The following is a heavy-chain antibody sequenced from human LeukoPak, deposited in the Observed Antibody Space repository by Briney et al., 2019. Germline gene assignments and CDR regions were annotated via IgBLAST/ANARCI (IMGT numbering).Heavy chain of an antibody. V-gene: IGHV1-2*02. CDR3: ATLADYYDSSGTRDFDY. CDR2: INPNSGGT. Sequence: ASVKVSYKASGYTFTGYYMHWVRQAPGQGLEWMGWINPNSGGTNYAQKFQGRVTMTRDTSISTAYMELSRLRSDDTAVYYCATLADYYDSSGTRDFDYWGQGTLVTVSS. J-gene: IGHJ4*02. D-gene: IGHD3-22*01. CDR1: GYTFTGYY.